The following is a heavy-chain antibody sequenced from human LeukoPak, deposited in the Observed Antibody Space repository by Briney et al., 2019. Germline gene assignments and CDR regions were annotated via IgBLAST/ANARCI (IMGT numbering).Heavy chain of an antibody. CDR1: GFTLSSHW. D-gene: IGHD6-19*01. J-gene: IGHJ4*02. V-gene: IGHV3-7*01. CDR3: AREEEWLISYFDY. Sequence: PGGSLTLSCAASGFTLSSHWMSWVRQAAGEGREWVANIKQDGSEKYYVDSVKSRFANSKDNDKNSLYLQMNNLRAEDTAVYYCAREEEWLISYFDYWGQGTLVTVSS. CDR2: IKQDGSEK.